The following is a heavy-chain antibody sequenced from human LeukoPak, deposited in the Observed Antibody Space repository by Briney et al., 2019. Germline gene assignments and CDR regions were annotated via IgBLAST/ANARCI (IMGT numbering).Heavy chain of an antibody. CDR3: ATGGGSSSSVDY. J-gene: IGHJ4*02. Sequence: PSETLSLTCAAYGGSFSGYYWSWIRQPPGKGLEWIGEINHSGSTNYNPSLKSRVTISVDTSKNQFSLKLSSVTAADTAVYYCATGGGSSSSVDYWGQGTLVTVSS. CDR2: INHSGST. V-gene: IGHV4-34*01. CDR1: GGSFSGYY. D-gene: IGHD6-6*01.